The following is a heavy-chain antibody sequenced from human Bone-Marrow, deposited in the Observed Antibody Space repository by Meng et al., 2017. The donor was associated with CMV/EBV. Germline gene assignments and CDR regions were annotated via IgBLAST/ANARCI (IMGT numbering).Heavy chain of an antibody. Sequence: ASVKVSCKASGYTFTDYYMHWVREAPGQGLEWMAWINPKSGDTNYAQQFQGRVTLTRDTSITTAYLELSSLRSADTAVYYCVRDLTGATGHPYWGQGTLVTVSS. CDR3: VRDLTGATGHPY. CDR1: GYTFTDYY. V-gene: IGHV1-2*02. J-gene: IGHJ4*02. D-gene: IGHD7-27*01. CDR2: INPKSGDT.